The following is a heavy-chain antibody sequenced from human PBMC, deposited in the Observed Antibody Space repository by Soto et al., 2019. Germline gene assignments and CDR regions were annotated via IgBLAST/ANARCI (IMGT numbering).Heavy chain of an antibody. D-gene: IGHD4-4*01. CDR1: GGSFSGYY. CDR3: ARGGNTVKDNWFDP. J-gene: IGHJ5*02. Sequence: SETLSLTCAVYGGSFSGYYWSWIRQPPGKGLEWIGEINHSGSTNYNPSLKSRVTISVDTSKNQFSLKLSSVTAADTAVYYCARGGNTVKDNWFDPWGQGTLVTVSS. CDR2: INHSGST. V-gene: IGHV4-34*01.